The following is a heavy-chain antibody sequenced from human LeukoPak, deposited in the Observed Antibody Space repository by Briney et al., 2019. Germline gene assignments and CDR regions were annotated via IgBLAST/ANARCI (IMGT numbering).Heavy chain of an antibody. D-gene: IGHD3-22*01. CDR2: IWYDGSNK. Sequence: GGSLRLSCAASGFTFSSYGMHWVRQAPGKGLEWVAVIWYDGSNKYYADSVKGRFTISRDNSKNTLYLQMNSLRAEDTAVYYCARDQYYYDSSGHFSYWGQGTLVTVSS. CDR1: GFTFSSYG. CDR3: ARDQYYYDSSGHFSY. V-gene: IGHV3-33*01. J-gene: IGHJ4*02.